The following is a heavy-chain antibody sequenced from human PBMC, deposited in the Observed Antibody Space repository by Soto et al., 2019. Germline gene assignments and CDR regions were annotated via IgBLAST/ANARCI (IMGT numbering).Heavy chain of an antibody. V-gene: IGHV4-31*03. CDR1: GGSISSGGYY. D-gene: IGHD3-10*01. CDR3: ARALWGFGITMVRGVFDY. J-gene: IGHJ4*02. Sequence: SETLSLTCTVSGGSISSGGYYWSWIRQHPGKGLEWIGYIYYSGSTYYNPSLKSRVTISVDTSKNQFSLKLSSVTAADTAVYYCARALWGFGITMVRGVFDYWGQGTLVTVSS. CDR2: IYYSGST.